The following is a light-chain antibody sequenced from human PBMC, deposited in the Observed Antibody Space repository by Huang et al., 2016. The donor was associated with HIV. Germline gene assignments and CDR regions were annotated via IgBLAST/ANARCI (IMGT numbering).Light chain of an antibody. CDR2: WAS. V-gene: IGKV4-1*01. Sequence: DIILTQSPDSLAVSLGERASLSCRSSQSVYSTSTSKDYMAWFQQKPGQHPKLLLFWASTREAGFPDRFSGSGSGTHFTLTIANLEAEDAAIYYCQQYYSSPQTFGQGTRVEVK. J-gene: IGKJ1*01. CDR1: QSVYSTSTSKDY. CDR3: QQYYSSPQT.